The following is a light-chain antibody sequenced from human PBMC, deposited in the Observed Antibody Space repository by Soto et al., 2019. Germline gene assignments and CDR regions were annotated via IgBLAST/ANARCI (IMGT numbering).Light chain of an antibody. CDR1: QSVSSNY. CDR2: DAS. J-gene: IGKJ1*01. CDR3: QQYNNWPRT. V-gene: IGKV3D-20*01. Sequence: EIVLTQSPATLSLSPGERAALSCGASQSVSSNYLAWYQQKPGLAPRLLIYDASRRATGIPDRFSGSGSGADFILSISRLEPEDFAVYYCQQYNNWPRTFGQGTKVDIK.